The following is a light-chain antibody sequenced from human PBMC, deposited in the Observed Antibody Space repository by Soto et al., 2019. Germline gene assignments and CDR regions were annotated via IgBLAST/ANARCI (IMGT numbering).Light chain of an antibody. J-gene: IGKJ1*01. CDR2: AAS. Sequence: DLPMTQSPSSLSASVGDRVTITCRASQSISSYLNWYQQKPGKAPKLLIYAASSLQSGVPSRFSGSGSVTDFTLTISSLQPEDFAIYYCQQSYSTPPWTFGQGTKVEIK. CDR1: QSISSY. CDR3: QQSYSTPPWT. V-gene: IGKV1-39*01.